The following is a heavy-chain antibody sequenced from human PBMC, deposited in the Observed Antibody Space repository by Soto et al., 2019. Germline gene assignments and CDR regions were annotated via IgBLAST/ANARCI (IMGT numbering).Heavy chain of an antibody. CDR3: AQALVFTGGDGFDI. D-gene: IGHD1-1*01. J-gene: IGHJ3*02. Sequence: QVRLQEWGPGLVKPSQTLSLKCSVSGGSITTGGRYWSWIRQLPGKGLEWIGDIYYSGNTSYNASLQSRVTISVEAAKTQFSLKLSSVTAADTAVYYCAQALVFTGGDGFDIWGQGRLVTVSS. CDR1: GGSITTGGRY. CDR2: IYYSGNT. V-gene: IGHV4-31*02.